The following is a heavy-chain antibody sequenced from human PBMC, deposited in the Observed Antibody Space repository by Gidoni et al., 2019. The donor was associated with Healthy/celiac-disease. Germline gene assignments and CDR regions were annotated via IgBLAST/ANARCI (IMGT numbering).Heavy chain of an antibody. V-gene: IGHV3-20*04. CDR1: GFTFDDYG. Sequence: EVQLVESGGGVVRPGGSLRPSCAASGFTFDDYGMSWVRHAPGKVLEWVSGINWNGGGIGYADSVKGRCTISRDNAKNSLYLQMNSLRAEDTALYYCARAAWGGYSGYDYAYFDYWGQGTLVTVSS. CDR3: ARAAWGGYSGYDYAYFDY. CDR2: INWNGGGI. D-gene: IGHD5-12*01. J-gene: IGHJ4*02.